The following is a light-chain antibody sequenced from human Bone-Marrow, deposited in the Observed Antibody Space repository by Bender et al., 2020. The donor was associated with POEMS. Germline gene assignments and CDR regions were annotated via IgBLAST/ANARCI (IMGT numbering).Light chain of an antibody. V-gene: IGLV2-14*01. CDR1: NSDIGAYNY. J-gene: IGLJ1*01. CDR3: SSYISSSTRPYV. Sequence: QSALTQPASVSGSPGQSITISCTGTNSDIGAYNYVSWFQQHPAKAPKLMIYDVSGRPSGVSDRFSGSKSGNTASLTISGLQADDEADYYCSSYISSSTRPYVFGTGTKVTVL. CDR2: DVS.